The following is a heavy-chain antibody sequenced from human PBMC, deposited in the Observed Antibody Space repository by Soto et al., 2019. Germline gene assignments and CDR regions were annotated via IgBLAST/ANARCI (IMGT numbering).Heavy chain of an antibody. CDR3: TRDSGDHSPSGTWGDV. J-gene: IGHJ6*02. Sequence: EVQLVESGGTFIQPRGSLRLSCAASGFTVRSNFFTWVRQAPGKGLEWVSTIYYGGTISYADSVKGRFTISRDDSKNTLFLQMNSLRAEDTAVYYCTRDSGDHSPSGTWGDVWGQGTTVTVSS. CDR1: GFTVRSNF. CDR2: IYYGGTI. D-gene: IGHD3-10*01. V-gene: IGHV3-53*01.